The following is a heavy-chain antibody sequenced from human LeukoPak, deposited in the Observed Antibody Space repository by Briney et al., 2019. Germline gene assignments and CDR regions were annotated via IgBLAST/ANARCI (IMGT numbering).Heavy chain of an antibody. D-gene: IGHD3-10*01. J-gene: IGHJ5*02. CDR1: GYSISSGYY. CDR3: ARFYGSGSNWFDP. Sequence: SETLSLTCTVSGYSISSGYYWSWIRQPPGKGLELIGYISYSGSTNYNPSLKSRVTISVDTSKNQFSLKLSSVTAADTAVYYCARFYGSGSNWFDPWGQGTLVTVSS. V-gene: IGHV4-38-2*02. CDR2: ISYSGST.